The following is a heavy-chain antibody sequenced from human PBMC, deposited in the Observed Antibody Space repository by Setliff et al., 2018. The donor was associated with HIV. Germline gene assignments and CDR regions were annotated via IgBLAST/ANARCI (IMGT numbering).Heavy chain of an antibody. CDR2: ITSTSRYI. CDR1: GFTFSKFS. D-gene: IGHD3-10*01. V-gene: IGHV3-21*01. J-gene: IGHJ3*02. Sequence: PGGSLRLSCAASGFTFSKFSMSWVRQAPGKGLEWVSSITSTSRYIDYADSLRGRFTISRDNARNSLYLHLRALGAEDTAIYYCACPREGYSGSGVHGFSIWGQGTMVTVSS. CDR3: ACPREGYSGSGVHGFSI.